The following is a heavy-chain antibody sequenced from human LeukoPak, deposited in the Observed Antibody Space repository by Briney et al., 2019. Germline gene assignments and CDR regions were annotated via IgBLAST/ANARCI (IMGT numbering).Heavy chain of an antibody. CDR2: IYYSGGT. V-gene: IGHV4-59*01. CDR3: ARDLEPAASGAFGI. D-gene: IGHD6-13*01. Sequence: PSETLSLTCTVSGGSISPYYWSWIRQPPGKGLEWIGYIYYSGGTNYNPSLKSRVTISLDTSENQFSLKLTSVTAADTAVYYCARDLEPAASGAFGIWGQGTMVTVSS. J-gene: IGHJ3*02. CDR1: GGSISPYY.